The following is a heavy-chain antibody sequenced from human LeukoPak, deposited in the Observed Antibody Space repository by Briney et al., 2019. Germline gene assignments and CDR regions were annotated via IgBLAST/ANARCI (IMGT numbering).Heavy chain of an antibody. CDR1: GFTFSSYG. D-gene: IGHD2-2*01. J-gene: IGHJ4*02. CDR2: ISGSGGST. CDR3: AKDAPVNIVVVPAANS. Sequence: PGGSLRLSCAASGFTFSSYGMHWVRQAPGKGLEWVSAISGSGGSTYYADSVKGRFTISRDSSKNTLYLQMNSLRAEDTAVYYCAKDAPVNIVVVPAANSWGQGTLVTVSS. V-gene: IGHV3-23*01.